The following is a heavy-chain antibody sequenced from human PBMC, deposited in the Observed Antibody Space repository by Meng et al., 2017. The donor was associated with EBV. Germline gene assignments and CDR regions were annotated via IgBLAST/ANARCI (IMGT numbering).Heavy chain of an antibody. CDR1: GYTFTRYD. V-gene: IGHV1-8*01. CDR2: MNPDSGDT. CDR3: ARDVYGSGTYRSDP. Sequence: QWRLVQSGAGVTKPGASVKVSCKASGYTFTRYDINWVRQAPGQGLEWMGWMNPDSGDTCYAQKFQGRVTMTRDTSINTAYMDLSNLKSEDTALYYCARDVYGSGTYRSDPWGQGTLVTVSS. D-gene: IGHD3-10*01. J-gene: IGHJ5*02.